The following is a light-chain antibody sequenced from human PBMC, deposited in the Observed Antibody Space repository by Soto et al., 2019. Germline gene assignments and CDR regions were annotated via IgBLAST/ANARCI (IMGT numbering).Light chain of an antibody. CDR2: GAS. Sequence: VLTQSPGTLSLSPGERATLSCRASRSVSSRCLAWYQPKPGQAASVLVYGASIRATGIPEGFSGGGSGVDFCLTTTRLEPEDFAVYYCQQYGSSLFTFGPGTKVDIK. CDR1: RSVSSRC. V-gene: IGKV3-20*01. CDR3: QQYGSSLFT. J-gene: IGKJ3*01.